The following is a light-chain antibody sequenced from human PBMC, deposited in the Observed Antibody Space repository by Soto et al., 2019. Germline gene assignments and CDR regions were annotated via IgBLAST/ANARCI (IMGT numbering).Light chain of an antibody. CDR1: QVISSH. V-gene: IGKV1-9*01. CDR3: QQVNGYPHT. CDR2: AAS. Sequence: DIQLTQSPSFLSASVGDRVIITCRASQVISSHLAWYQQKPGKAPKLLIYAASTLQSGVPSRFSGSGSGTEFTLTISSLQPEEFAAYYCQQVNGYPHTFGQGTKLEIK. J-gene: IGKJ2*01.